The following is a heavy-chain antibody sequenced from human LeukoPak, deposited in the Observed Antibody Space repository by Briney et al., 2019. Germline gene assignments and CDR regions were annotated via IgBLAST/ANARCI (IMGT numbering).Heavy chain of an antibody. CDR2: IHYNGST. J-gene: IGHJ6*02. V-gene: IGHV4-39*02. D-gene: IGHD3-10*01. Sequence: NPSETLPLTCTVSGGSTSSSPYYWGWIRQPPGRGLEWIGSIHYNGSTYYHPSLKSRVTISVDTSKNHFSLKLSSVTAADTAVYYCYGQVRGVLYYYGLDVWGQGTTVTVSS. CDR3: YGQVRGVLYYYGLDV. CDR1: GGSTSSSPYY.